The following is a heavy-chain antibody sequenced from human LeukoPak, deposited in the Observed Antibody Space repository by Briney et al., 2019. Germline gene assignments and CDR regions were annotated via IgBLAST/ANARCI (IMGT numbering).Heavy chain of an antibody. V-gene: IGHV1-69*04. CDR3: ATTNDGGGYQWGDFFDF. CDR1: GGTSNSHA. CDR2: IIPNLGTT. Sequence: SVKVSCKASGGTSNSHAISWVRQAPGQGLEWMGRIIPNLGTTNRAQNFQDRVTLTADKSTNTAYMELTSLISDDTAVYYCATTNDGGGYQWGDFFDFWGQGTLVTVSS. J-gene: IGHJ4*02. D-gene: IGHD3-22*01.